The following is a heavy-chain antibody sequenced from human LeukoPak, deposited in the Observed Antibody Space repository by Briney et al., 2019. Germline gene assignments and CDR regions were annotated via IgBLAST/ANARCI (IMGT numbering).Heavy chain of an antibody. CDR2: IKGKTEGGTT. J-gene: IGHJ4*02. Sequence: GGSLRLSCAASGFTFNNAWMSWVRQAPGRGLEWVGRIKGKTEGGTTDYAAPVKDRFTISRDDSKNTLYLQMNSLKPEDTAVYYCTTDYYDYVWGSYRPDNWGQGTLVTVSS. D-gene: IGHD3-16*02. CDR3: TTDYYDYVWGSYRPDN. V-gene: IGHV3-15*01. CDR1: GFTFNNAW.